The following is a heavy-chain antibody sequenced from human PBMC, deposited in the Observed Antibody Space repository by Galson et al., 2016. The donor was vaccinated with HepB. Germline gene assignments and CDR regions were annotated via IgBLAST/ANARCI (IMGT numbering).Heavy chain of an antibody. V-gene: IGHV4-34*01. Sequence: SETLSLTCTVYGASFRGYYWIWIRQPPGKGLEWIGEINHIGGTNYNPSLKSRVTISTDTSENQFSLELSSVTAADTAVYFCARGRGVGELGDYWGQGTLVTVSS. D-gene: IGHD3-10*01. J-gene: IGHJ4*02. CDR3: ARGRGVGELGDY. CDR2: INHIGGT. CDR1: GASFRGYY.